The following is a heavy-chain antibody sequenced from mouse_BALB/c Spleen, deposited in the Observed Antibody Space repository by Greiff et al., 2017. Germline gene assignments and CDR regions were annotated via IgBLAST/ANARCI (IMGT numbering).Heavy chain of an antibody. V-gene: IGHV5-9-3*01. CDR1: GFTFSSYA. CDR2: ISSGGSYT. J-gene: IGHJ4*01. D-gene: IGHD2-4*01. CDR3: ARGDYDDYAMDY. Sequence: EVHLVESGGGLVKPGGSLKLSCAASGFTFSSYAMSWVRQTPEKRLEWVATISSGGSYTYYPDSVKGRFTISRDNAKNTLYLQMSSLRSEDTAMYYCARGDYDDYAMDYWGQGTSVTVSS.